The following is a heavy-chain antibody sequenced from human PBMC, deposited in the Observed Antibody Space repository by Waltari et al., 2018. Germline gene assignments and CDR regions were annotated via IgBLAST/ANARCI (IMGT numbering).Heavy chain of an antibody. CDR1: GFSFNVAW. V-gene: IGHV3-15*01. CDR3: TTGGGRNGMGV. CDR2: IKRKTAGGTV. J-gene: IGHJ6*02. D-gene: IGHD3-16*01. Sequence: EVQVVESGGGLAKPGGSLRLSCVVSGFSFNVAWMSWVRQTPGKGLEWVGRIKRKTAGGTVDNATPVKGRFTISRDDSKNSVYLQMSSLNTDDTAVYYCTTGGGRNGMGVWGQGTTVTVSS.